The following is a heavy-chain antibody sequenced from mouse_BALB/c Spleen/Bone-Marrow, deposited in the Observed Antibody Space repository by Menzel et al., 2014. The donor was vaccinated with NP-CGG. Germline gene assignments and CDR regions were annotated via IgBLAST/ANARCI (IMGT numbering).Heavy chain of an antibody. CDR3: AREKIYGNYLWYFDV. V-gene: IGHV1S130*01. CDR1: GYTFTSSW. D-gene: IGHD2-1*01. CDR2: IHPNSGNT. J-gene: IGHJ1*01. Sequence: VQLQQSGSVLVRPRASVKLSCKASGYTFTSSWMHWAKQRPGQGLEWIGEIHPNSGNTNYNENFKGKATLTVDTSSSTAHVDLSSLTSEDSAVYYCAREKIYGNYLWYFDVWGAGTTVPVSS.